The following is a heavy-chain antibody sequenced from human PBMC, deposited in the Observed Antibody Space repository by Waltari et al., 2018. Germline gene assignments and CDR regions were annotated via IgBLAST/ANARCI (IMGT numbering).Heavy chain of an antibody. J-gene: IGHJ3*02. CDR1: GGTFSSYA. Sequence: VQMVQSGAEVKKPGSSVKVSCKASGGTFSSYAISWFRQAQGKGLEWVGFIRSKPYGETTEYAASVKGRFTLSRDDSKSIAYLQMNSLKTEDTAVYYCSKVHDYGDPRWAFDIWGQGTMVTVSS. CDR3: SKVHDYGDPRWAFDI. CDR2: IRSKPYGETT. V-gene: IGHV3-49*05. D-gene: IGHD4-17*01.